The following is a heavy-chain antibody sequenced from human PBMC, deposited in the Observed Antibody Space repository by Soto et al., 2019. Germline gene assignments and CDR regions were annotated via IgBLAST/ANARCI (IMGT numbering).Heavy chain of an antibody. J-gene: IGHJ6*02. CDR3: ARGAQVGYSPFRGMDV. D-gene: IGHD3-22*01. V-gene: IGHV4-59*01. Sequence: QVQLQESGPGLVKPSETLSLTCTVSSGSINNYYWTWIRQAPGKGLEWIGYVHDSGRTVYNPSLKGRVTVSLDTYKKHFSLNLSYVTAADTAVYYCARGAQVGYSPFRGMDVWGQGTMATVSS. CDR2: VHDSGRT. CDR1: SGSINNYY.